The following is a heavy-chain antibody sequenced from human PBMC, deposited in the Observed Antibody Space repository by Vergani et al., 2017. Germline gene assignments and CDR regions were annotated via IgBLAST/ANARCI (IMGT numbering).Heavy chain of an antibody. Sequence: QVQLVQSGAEVKKPGASVKVSCKASGYTFTSYGISWVRQAPGQGLEWMGRIIPILGIANYAQKFQGRVTITADKSTSTAYMELSSLRSEDTAVYYCAGGGSYYDSSGYYERPFDYWGQGTLVTVSS. D-gene: IGHD3-22*01. CDR3: AGGGSYYDSSGYYERPFDY. CDR2: IIPILGIA. CDR1: GYTFTSYG. J-gene: IGHJ4*02. V-gene: IGHV1-69*04.